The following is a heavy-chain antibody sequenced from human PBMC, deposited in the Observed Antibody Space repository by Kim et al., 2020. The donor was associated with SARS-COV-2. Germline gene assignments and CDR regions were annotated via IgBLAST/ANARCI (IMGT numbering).Heavy chain of an antibody. Sequence: SETLSLTCAVSGGSISSGGYSWSWIRQPPGKGLEWIGYIYHSGSTYYNPSLKSRVTISVDRSKNQFSLKLSSVTAADTAVYYCARSRLPNTGSYYYYMDVWGKGTTVTVSS. D-gene: IGHD1-26*01. V-gene: IGHV4-30-2*01. CDR2: IYHSGST. CDR3: ARSRLPNTGSYYYYMDV. J-gene: IGHJ6*03. CDR1: GGSISSGGYS.